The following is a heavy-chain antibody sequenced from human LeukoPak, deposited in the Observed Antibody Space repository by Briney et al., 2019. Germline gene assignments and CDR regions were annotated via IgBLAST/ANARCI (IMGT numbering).Heavy chain of an antibody. CDR3: ARVGIPSGWYYYYGMDV. J-gene: IGHJ6*02. Sequence: SETLSLTCTVSGGSISSYYWSWIRQPPGKGLEWIGYIYYSGSTNYNPSLKSRVTISVDTSKNQFSLKLSSVTATDTAVYYCARVGIPSGWYYYYGMDVWGQGTTVTVSS. D-gene: IGHD6-19*01. V-gene: IGHV4-59*01. CDR2: IYYSGST. CDR1: GGSISSYY.